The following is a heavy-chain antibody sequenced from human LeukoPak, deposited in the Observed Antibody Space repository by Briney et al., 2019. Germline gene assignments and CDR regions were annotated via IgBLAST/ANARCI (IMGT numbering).Heavy chain of an antibody. CDR2: LSGSGGST. CDR3: ARTYAIDY. J-gene: IGHJ4*02. V-gene: IGHV3-23*01. CDR1: GFTFSTYV. D-gene: IGHD3-16*01. Sequence: GGSLRLSCAASGFTFSTYVMTWVRQAPGKGLEWVSALSGSGGSTFYADSVKGRFTISRDNSKSTLYLQMNSLRAEDTAVYYCARTYAIDYWGQGTLVTVSS.